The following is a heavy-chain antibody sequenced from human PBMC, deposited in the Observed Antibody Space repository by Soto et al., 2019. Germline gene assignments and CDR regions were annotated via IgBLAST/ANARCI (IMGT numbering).Heavy chain of an antibody. CDR2: IYPGDSDT. V-gene: IGHV5-51*01. CDR3: SRQILSGSYYYSDGIDV. Sequence: GESLKISCKGSGYSFTSYWIGWVRQMPGKGLEWMGIIYPGDSDTRYSPSFQGQVTISADKSISTAYLQWSSLKASDTAMYYCSRQILSGSYYYSDGIDVWGQGTTVTDSS. CDR1: GYSFTSYW. J-gene: IGHJ6*02. D-gene: IGHD1-26*01.